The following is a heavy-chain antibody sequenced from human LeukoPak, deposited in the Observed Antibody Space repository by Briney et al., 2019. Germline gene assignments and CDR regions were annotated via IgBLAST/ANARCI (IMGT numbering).Heavy chain of an antibody. CDR1: GFTFDDYG. Sequence: GGSLRLSCAASGFTFDDYGVSWVRQAPGKGLEWVSSISSSSSYIYYADSVKGRFTISRDNAKNSLYLQMNSLRAEDTAVYYCARASQPYCSGGSCYYFDYWGQGTLVTVSS. D-gene: IGHD2-15*01. CDR3: ARASQPYCSGGSCYYFDY. J-gene: IGHJ4*02. CDR2: ISSSSSYI. V-gene: IGHV3-21*01.